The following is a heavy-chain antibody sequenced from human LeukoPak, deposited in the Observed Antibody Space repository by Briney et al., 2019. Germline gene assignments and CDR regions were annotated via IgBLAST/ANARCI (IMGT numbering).Heavy chain of an antibody. CDR2: VSTYNGNA. V-gene: IGHV1-18*01. CDR3: ARPHSLGGSFYVFDY. D-gene: IGHD1-26*01. J-gene: IGHJ4*02. Sequence: ASVKVSCKASGYTFTSYGISWVRQAPGQGLEWMGWVSTYNGNADYAQRIQGRVSMTTDTSTNTAYMDLRSLRPDDTAIYYCARPHSLGGSFYVFDYWGQGTLITVCS. CDR1: GYTFTSYG.